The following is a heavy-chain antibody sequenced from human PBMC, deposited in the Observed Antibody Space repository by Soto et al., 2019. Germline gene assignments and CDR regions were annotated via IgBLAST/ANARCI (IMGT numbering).Heavy chain of an antibody. CDR2: ISSSSSYT. D-gene: IGHD2-15*01. J-gene: IGHJ5*02. CDR3: ARDIVVVVAATVSHWFDP. Sequence: PGGSLRLSCAVSGFTFSSYGMHWVRQAPGKGLEWVSYISSSSSYTNYADSVKGRFTISRDNAKNSLYLQMNSLRAEDTAVYYCARDIVVVVAATVSHWFDPWGQGTLVTVSS. CDR1: GFTFSSYG. V-gene: IGHV3-21*05.